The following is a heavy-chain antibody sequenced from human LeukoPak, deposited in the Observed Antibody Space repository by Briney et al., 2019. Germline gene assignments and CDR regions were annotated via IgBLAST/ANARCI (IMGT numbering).Heavy chain of an antibody. D-gene: IGHD6-13*01. CDR2: INWNGGST. CDR1: GFTFDDYG. V-gene: IGHV3-20*04. CDR3: ARVHGIAAAGGNWFDP. J-gene: IGHJ5*02. Sequence: RSGGSLRLSCAASGFTFDDYGVSWVRQAPGKGLEWVSGINWNGGSTGYADSVKGRFTISRDNAKNSLYLQMNSLRAEDTALYYCARVHGIAAAGGNWFDPWGQGTLVTVSS.